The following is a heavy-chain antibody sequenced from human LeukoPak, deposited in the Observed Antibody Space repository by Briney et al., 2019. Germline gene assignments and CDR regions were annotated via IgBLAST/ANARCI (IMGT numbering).Heavy chain of an antibody. D-gene: IGHD3-3*01. Sequence: GCLRLSCAASGFTFSSYAMSWVRQAPGKGLEWVSGIRGSGGRTYYADSVKGRFTISRDNSKNTVYLQMNSLRAEDTAVYYCAKGGVTIFGVDHYYYMDVWGKGTTVTVSS. CDR3: AKGGVTIFGVDHYYYMDV. CDR2: IRGSGGRT. J-gene: IGHJ6*03. V-gene: IGHV3-23*01. CDR1: GFTFSSYA.